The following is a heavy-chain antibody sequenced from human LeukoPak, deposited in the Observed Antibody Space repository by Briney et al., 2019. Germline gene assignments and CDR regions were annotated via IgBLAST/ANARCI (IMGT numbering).Heavy chain of an antibody. D-gene: IGHD6-19*01. Sequence: SETLSLTCSVSGGSISNSSYFWGWVRQPPGKGLEWIGSIYYAGSTYYNPSLKSRVTISKDTSKNQFALRLSSVTAADTAVYYRARQIGSSGPDCWGQGTLVTVSS. CDR1: GGSISNSSYF. CDR2: IYYAGST. V-gene: IGHV4-39*01. J-gene: IGHJ4*02. CDR3: ARQIGSSGPDC.